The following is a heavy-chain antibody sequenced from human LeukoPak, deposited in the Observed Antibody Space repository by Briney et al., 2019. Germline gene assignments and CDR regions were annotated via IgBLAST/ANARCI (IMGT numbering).Heavy chain of an antibody. D-gene: IGHD3-9*01. J-gene: IGHJ4*02. CDR2: ISSSGSTI. CDR3: ARVNYVLRYFDW. CDR1: GFTFSSYE. V-gene: IGHV3-48*03. Sequence: GSLRLSCAASGFTFSSYEMNWVRQAPGKGLEWVSYISSSGSTIYYADSVKGRFTISRDNAKNSLYLQMNSLRAEDTAVYYCARVNYVLRYFDWLGQGTLVTVSS.